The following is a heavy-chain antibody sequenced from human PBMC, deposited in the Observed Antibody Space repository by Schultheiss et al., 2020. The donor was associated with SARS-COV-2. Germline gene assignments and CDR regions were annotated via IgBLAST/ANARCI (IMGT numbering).Heavy chain of an antibody. CDR3: ARDHWDFQH. D-gene: IGHD3-16*01. V-gene: IGHV3-30*04. CDR2: IWYDGSNK. Sequence: GGSLRLSCAASGFTFSNSAMHWVRQAPGKGLEWVAVIWYDGSNKYYADSVKGRFTISRDNSKNTLYLQMNSLRAEDTAVYYCARDHWDFQHWGQGTLVTVSS. CDR1: GFTFSNSA. J-gene: IGHJ1*01.